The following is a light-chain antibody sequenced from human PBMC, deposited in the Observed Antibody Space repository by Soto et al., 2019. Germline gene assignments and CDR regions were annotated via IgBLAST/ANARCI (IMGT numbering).Light chain of an antibody. CDR2: GAS. Sequence: EIVMTQSPATLSVSPGERATLSCRASQSVSSDLAWYHQKPGQAPRLLIYGASTRATGIPARFSGSGSGTEFTLTINSLQSEDFAVYYCQQSFSTHSITFGQGTRLEI. V-gene: IGKV3-15*01. CDR3: QQSFSTHSIT. CDR1: QSVSSD. J-gene: IGKJ5*01.